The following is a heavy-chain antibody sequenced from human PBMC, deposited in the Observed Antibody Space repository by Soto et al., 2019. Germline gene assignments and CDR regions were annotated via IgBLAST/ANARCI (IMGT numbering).Heavy chain of an antibody. CDR2: IIPIFGTA. V-gene: IGHV1-69*13. D-gene: IGHD2-2*01. J-gene: IGHJ6*02. CDR1: GGTFSSYA. Sequence: ASVKVSCKASGGTFSSYAISWVRQAPGQGLEWMGGIIPIFGTANYAQKFQGRVTITADESTSTAYMELSSLRSEDTAVYYCARGCSSTSCYLPYYYYGMDVWGQGTTVTVSS. CDR3: ARGCSSTSCYLPYYYYGMDV.